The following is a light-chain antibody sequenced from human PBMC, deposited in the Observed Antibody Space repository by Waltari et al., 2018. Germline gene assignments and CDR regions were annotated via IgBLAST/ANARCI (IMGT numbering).Light chain of an antibody. CDR2: GAS. J-gene: IGKJ2*02. V-gene: IGKV3-15*01. CDR1: QSVRTN. CDR3: HHYNDWPPGT. Sequence: IVLTQSPVTLSVSPGERVTLSCRASQSVRTNVAWYQQQPGQAPRLLIYGASKRATGIPARFSGTGSGTEFTLTISSLRSEDFAVYFCHHYNDWPPGTFGQGTKLDSK.